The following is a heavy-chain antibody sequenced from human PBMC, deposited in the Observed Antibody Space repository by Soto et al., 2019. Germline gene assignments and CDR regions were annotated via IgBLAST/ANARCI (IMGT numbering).Heavy chain of an antibody. CDR2: ISSSSSYI. CDR3: ARPGPARIGMDV. J-gene: IGHJ6*02. V-gene: IGHV3-21*01. CDR1: GFTFSSYS. Sequence: GGSLRLSCAASGFTFSSYSMNWVRQAPGKGLEWVSSISSSSSYIYYADSVKGRFTISRDNAKNSLYLQMNSLRAEDTAVYYCARPGPARIGMDVWGQGTTVTVSS.